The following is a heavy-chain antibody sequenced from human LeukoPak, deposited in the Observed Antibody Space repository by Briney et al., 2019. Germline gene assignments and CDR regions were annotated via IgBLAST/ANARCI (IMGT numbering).Heavy chain of an antibody. CDR2: ISSSSSYI. V-gene: IGHV3-11*05. J-gene: IGHJ6*02. Sequence: GGSLRLSCAASGFTFSDYYMSWIRQAPGKGLEWVSFISSSSSYIYYADSVKGRFTISRDNAKNSLYLQMNSLRAEDTALYYCARDLHYYVAMDVWGQGTTVTVSS. D-gene: IGHD3-10*02. CDR1: GFTFSDYY. CDR3: ARDLHYYVAMDV.